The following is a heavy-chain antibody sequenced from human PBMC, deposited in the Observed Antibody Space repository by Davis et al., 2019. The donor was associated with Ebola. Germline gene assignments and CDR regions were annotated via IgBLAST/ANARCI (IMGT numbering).Heavy chain of an antibody. CDR1: GGSISSSNW. D-gene: IGHD3-10*01. Sequence: SETLSLTCAVSGGSISSSNWWSWVRQPPGKGLEWIGEIYHSGSTNYNPSPKSRVTISVDKSKNQFSLKLSSVTAADTAVYYCARVPSPLWFRELTGDAFDIWGQGTMVTVSS. J-gene: IGHJ3*02. CDR2: IYHSGST. CDR3: ARVPSPLWFRELTGDAFDI. V-gene: IGHV4-4*02.